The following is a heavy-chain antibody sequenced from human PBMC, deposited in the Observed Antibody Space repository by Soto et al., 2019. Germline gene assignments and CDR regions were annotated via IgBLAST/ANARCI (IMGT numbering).Heavy chain of an antibody. D-gene: IGHD6-25*01. CDR1: GGSISSYY. Sequence: SETLSLTCTVSGGSISSYYWSRIRQPPGKGLEWIGYIYYSGSTNYNPSLKSRVTISVDTSKNQFSLKLSSVTAADTAVYYCARARGPPNWFDPWGQGTLVTVSS. J-gene: IGHJ5*02. CDR2: IYYSGST. CDR3: ARARGPPNWFDP. V-gene: IGHV4-59*01.